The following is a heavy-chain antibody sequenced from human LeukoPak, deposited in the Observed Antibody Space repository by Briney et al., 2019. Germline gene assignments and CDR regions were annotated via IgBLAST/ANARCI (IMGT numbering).Heavy chain of an antibody. CDR1: GYTLTELS. V-gene: IGHV1-24*01. J-gene: IGHJ4*02. CDR2: FDPEDGET. Sequence: ASVKVSCKVSGYTLTELSMHWVRQAPGKGLEWMGGFDPEDGETIYAQKFQGRVTMTEDTSTDTAYMELSNLRSEDTAVYYCATVEYQLHYYFDYWGQGTLVTVSS. CDR3: ATVEYQLHYYFDY. D-gene: IGHD2-2*01.